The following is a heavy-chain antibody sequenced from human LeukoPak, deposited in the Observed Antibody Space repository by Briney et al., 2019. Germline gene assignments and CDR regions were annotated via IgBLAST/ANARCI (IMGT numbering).Heavy chain of an antibody. Sequence: PGGSLRLSCAPSGLTFSSSWMAWVRQVPGKGLQWVANIKPDGSEKYYVDSVKGRFTISRDNAENSLYLQMNSLKAEDTAVYYCVRGHFGMDVWGQGTTVTVSS. V-gene: IGHV3-7*01. CDR2: IKPDGSEK. J-gene: IGHJ6*02. CDR3: VRGHFGMDV. CDR1: GLTFSSSW.